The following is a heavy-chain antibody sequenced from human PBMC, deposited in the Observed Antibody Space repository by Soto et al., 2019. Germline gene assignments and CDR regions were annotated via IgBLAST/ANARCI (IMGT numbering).Heavy chain of an antibody. D-gene: IGHD6-6*01. J-gene: IGHJ4*02. CDR1: GGSISSGDYY. V-gene: IGHV4-30-4*01. CDR2: IYYSGST. CDR3: ARVKRIAARPGRGFGFDY. Sequence: SETLSLTCTVSGGSISSGDYYWSWIRQPPGKGLEWIGYIYYSGSTYCNPSLKSRVTISVDTSKNQFSLKLSSVTAADTAVYYCARVKRIAARPGRGFGFDYWGQGTLVTVSS.